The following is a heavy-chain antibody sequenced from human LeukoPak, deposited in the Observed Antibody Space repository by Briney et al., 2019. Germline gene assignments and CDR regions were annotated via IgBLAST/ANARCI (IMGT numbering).Heavy chain of an antibody. D-gene: IGHD1-26*01. CDR2: VYHSGST. V-gene: IGHV4-38-2*02. CDR3: ARVPYSGTYYVDS. J-gene: IGHJ4*02. Sequence: KPSETLSLTCTVSGYSISSGYYWGWIRQPPGKGLEWIGSVYHSGSTYYNPSLSNRVTISVDTSKNQFSLKLSSVTAADTAVYYCARVPYSGTYYVDSWGQGTLVTVSS. CDR1: GYSISSGYY.